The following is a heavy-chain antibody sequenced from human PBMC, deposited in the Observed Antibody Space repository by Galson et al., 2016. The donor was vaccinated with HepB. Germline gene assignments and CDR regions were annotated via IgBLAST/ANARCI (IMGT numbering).Heavy chain of an antibody. CDR1: GGSVTSTSYY. Sequence: SETLSLTCTVSGGSVTSTSYYWAWIRQPPRKGLEWIGSLYYTGTTYYNPSPKSRVTISVDTSKNQFSLTLTSVTAADPAVYYCARRSGGSGNLYFDYWGQGTLVTVSS. CDR3: ARRSGGSGNLYFDY. CDR2: LYYTGTT. D-gene: IGHD3-10*01. J-gene: IGHJ4*02. V-gene: IGHV4-39*01.